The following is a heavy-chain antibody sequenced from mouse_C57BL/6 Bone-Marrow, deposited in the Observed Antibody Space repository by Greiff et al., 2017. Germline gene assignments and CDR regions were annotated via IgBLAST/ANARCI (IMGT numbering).Heavy chain of an antibody. CDR2: IYPCDGDT. Sequence: QVQLQQSGPELVKPGASVKISCKASGYAFSSSWLNWVKQRPGKGLEWIGRIYPCDGDTNYNGQVKGKATLNAEKSSSTAYMQLSSLTSEDSAVYFCARELRLRMDYWGQGTSVTVAS. J-gene: IGHJ4*01. CDR3: ARELRLRMDY. V-gene: IGHV1-82*01. D-gene: IGHD3-2*02. CDR1: GYAFSSSW.